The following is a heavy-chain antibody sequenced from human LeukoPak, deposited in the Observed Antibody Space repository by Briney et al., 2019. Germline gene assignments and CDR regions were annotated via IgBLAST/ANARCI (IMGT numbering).Heavy chain of an antibody. CDR1: GFTFSSYE. D-gene: IGHD2-2*03. J-gene: IGHJ4*02. V-gene: IGHV3-21*01. CDR3: ARSVGYCSSTSCYFDY. CDR2: ISTSTSYI. Sequence: GGSLRLSCAASGFTFSSYEMNWVRQAPGKGLEWVSSISTSTSYIYYADSVKGRFTISRDNAENSLYLQMNSLRAEDTAVYYCARSVGYCSSTSCYFDYLGQGTLVTVSS.